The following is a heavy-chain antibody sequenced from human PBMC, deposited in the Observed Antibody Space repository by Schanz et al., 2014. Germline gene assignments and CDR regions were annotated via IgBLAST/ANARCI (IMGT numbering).Heavy chain of an antibody. CDR3: ARKVVATIGGYYDN. V-gene: IGHV3-23*01. CDR1: GFIFGSSV. CDR2: MNESHSTI. J-gene: IGHJ4*02. Sequence: DVQLLESGGGLVQPGGSLRLSCAASGFIFGSSVMAWVRQAPGKGLEWVSAMNESHSTIYYADSVRGRFTISRDNAENTLFLQMNSLRAEDTAVYYCARKVVATIGGYYDNWGQGPLVIVSA. D-gene: IGHD5-12*01.